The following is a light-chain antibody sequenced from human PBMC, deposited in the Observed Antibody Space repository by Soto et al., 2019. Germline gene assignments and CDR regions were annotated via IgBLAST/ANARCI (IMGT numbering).Light chain of an antibody. CDR1: SSNIGAGYD. J-gene: IGLJ3*02. V-gene: IGLV1-40*01. Sequence: QSVLTQPPSVSGAPGQRVTISCTGSSSNIGAGYDVHWYQQFPGTAPKLLIYGNINRPSGVPDRFSGSKSGTSASLAITGLQAEDEADYYCQSYDTRLSGKVFGGGTK. CDR3: QSYDTRLSGKV. CDR2: GNI.